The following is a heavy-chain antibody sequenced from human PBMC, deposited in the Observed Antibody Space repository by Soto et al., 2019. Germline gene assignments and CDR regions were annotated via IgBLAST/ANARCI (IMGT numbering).Heavy chain of an antibody. V-gene: IGHV4-59*01. CDR3: ARSPPTIFGVVIIFDY. Sequence: SEPLSLTCTVSGGSISSYYWSWIRQPPGKGLEWIGYIYYSGSTNYNPSLKSRVTISVDTSKNQFSLKLSSVTAADTAVYYCARSPPTIFGVVIIFDYWGQGTLVTVSS. CDR1: GGSISSYY. D-gene: IGHD3-3*01. CDR2: IYYSGST. J-gene: IGHJ4*02.